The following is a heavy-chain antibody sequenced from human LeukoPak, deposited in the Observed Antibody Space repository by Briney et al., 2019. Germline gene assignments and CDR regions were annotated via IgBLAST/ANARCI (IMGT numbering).Heavy chain of an antibody. CDR2: ISSGSGYM. CDR3: AKDFVQNGLQ. V-gene: IGHV3-21*04. D-gene: IGHD1-1*01. CDR1: GFIFGSYN. J-gene: IGHJ4*02. Sequence: GGSLRLSCAVSGFIFGSYNMNWVSQAPGKGLEWVSAISSGSGYMYYADSLKGRFTISRDNAKNLLYLQMNSLRAEDTAVYYCAKDFVQNGLQWGQGTLVTVSS.